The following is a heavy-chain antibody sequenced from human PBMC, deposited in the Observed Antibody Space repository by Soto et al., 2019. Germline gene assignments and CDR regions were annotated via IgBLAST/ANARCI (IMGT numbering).Heavy chain of an antibody. D-gene: IGHD6-19*01. J-gene: IGHJ6*02. CDR1: GYTFTSYY. V-gene: IGHV1-46*03. Sequence: GASVKVSCKASGYTFTSYYMHWVRQAPGQGLEWMGIINPSGGSTSYAQKFQGRVTMTRDTSTSTVYMELSSLRSEDTAVYYCARALDPIAVAGRDTHEVVGGGMDVWGQGTTVTVSS. CDR3: ARALDPIAVAGRDTHEVVGGGMDV. CDR2: INPSGGST.